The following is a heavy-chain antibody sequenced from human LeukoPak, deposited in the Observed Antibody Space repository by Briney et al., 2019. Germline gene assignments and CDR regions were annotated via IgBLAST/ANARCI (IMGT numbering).Heavy chain of an antibody. CDR1: GFTFSSNW. D-gene: IGHD3-10*01. CDR2: INADGSDR. V-gene: IGHV3-74*01. Sequence: PGRALRLSCAASGFTFSSNWMHWVRQAPGKGLVWVSRINADGSDRDFADSVKGRFTISRDNARNTLDLQMSSLRAEDTAVYYCARDASLHGSGSYLTFGGQGTLVTVSS. CDR3: ARDASLHGSGSYLTF. J-gene: IGHJ1*01.